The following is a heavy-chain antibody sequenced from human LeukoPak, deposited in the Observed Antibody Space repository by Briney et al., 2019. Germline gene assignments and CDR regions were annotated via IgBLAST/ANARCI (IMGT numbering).Heavy chain of an antibody. V-gene: IGHV1-3*01. J-gene: IGHJ3*02. CDR1: EYSFSNYA. D-gene: IGHD3-10*01. CDR2: INAGSGNT. CDR3: ARNRRAVREVIIVDAFDI. Sequence: GASVKVSCRASEYSFSNYALHWVRQAPGQRLEWMGWINAGSGNTEYSEKFQGRVTITGDTSASTVYMELSSLRSEDTAVYYCARNRRAVREVIIVDAFDIWGQGTMVTVSS.